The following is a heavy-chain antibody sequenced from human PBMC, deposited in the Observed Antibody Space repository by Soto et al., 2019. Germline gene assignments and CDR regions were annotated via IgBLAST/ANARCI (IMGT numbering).Heavy chain of an antibody. D-gene: IGHD3-16*02. V-gene: IGHV1-3*05. J-gene: IGHJ4*02. CDR1: GYTFTAYA. CDR3: ARSAISPFGGLIGPFDY. Sequence: QVQLVQSGAEEKKPGASVKVSCQASGYTFTAYAIHWVRQAPGQRLEWMGWINAGNGNTRYLQKFQTRITITRDTSASTAYMVLSSLTFADTAVYYCARSAISPFGGLIGPFDYWGQGNLVAVSS. CDR2: INAGNGNT.